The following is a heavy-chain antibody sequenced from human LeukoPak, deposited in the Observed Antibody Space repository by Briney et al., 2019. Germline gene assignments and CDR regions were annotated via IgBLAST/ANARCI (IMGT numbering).Heavy chain of an antibody. J-gene: IGHJ4*02. CDR1: GFTFSNYW. CDR3: IRSLRSADF. D-gene: IGHD3-3*02. Sequence: GGSLRLSCEASGFTFSNYWMHWVRQAPGKGLMWVSQISTDGSQTFYADSVKGRFTISRDNAKNTLFLQMDSLRPEDTAVYYCIRSLRSADFWGQGTLVTVSS. V-gene: IGHV3-74*01. CDR2: ISTDGSQT.